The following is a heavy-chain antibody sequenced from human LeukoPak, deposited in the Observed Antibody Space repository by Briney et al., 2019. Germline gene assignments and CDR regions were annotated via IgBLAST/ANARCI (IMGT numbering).Heavy chain of an antibody. J-gene: IGHJ4*02. CDR2: ISSSGSTI. D-gene: IGHD6-19*01. CDR1: GSTFSSYE. Sequence: GGSLRLSCAASGSTFSSYEMNWVRQAPGKGLEWVSYISSSGSTIYYADSVKGRFTISRDNAKNSLYLQMNSLRAEDTAVYYCARDSSGWYELYYFDYWGQGTLVTVSS. V-gene: IGHV3-48*03. CDR3: ARDSSGWYELYYFDY.